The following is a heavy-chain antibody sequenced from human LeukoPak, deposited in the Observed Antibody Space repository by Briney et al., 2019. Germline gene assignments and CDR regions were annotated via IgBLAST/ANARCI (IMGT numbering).Heavy chain of an antibody. V-gene: IGHV4-34*01. Sequence: PSETLSFTCAVYGGSFSGYYWSWIRQPPGKGLEWIGEINHSGSTNYNPSLKSRVTISVDTSKNQFSLKLSSVTAADTAVYYCARYPIVVVPAATSDDAFDIWGQGTMVTVSS. CDR3: ARYPIVVVPAATSDDAFDI. J-gene: IGHJ3*02. CDR1: GGSFSGYY. D-gene: IGHD2-2*01. CDR2: INHSGST.